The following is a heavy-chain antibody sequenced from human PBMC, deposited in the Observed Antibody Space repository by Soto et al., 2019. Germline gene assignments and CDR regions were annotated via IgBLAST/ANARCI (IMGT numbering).Heavy chain of an antibody. D-gene: IGHD2-2*01. J-gene: IGHJ6*02. CDR2: ITDSGGST. Sequence: GGSLRLSCAASGFTFRTYAMSWVRQAPGKGLEWVSTITDSGGSTYYAASVKGRFTISRDNAKNSLYLQMNSLRAEDTAVYYCARVPLGCSSTSCLHYYYYGMDVWGQGTTVTVSS. CDR1: GFTFRTYA. V-gene: IGHV3-23*01. CDR3: ARVPLGCSSTSCLHYYYYGMDV.